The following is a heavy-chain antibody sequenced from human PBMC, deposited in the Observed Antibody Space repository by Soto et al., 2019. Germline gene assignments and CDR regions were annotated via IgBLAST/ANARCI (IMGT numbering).Heavy chain of an antibody. J-gene: IGHJ5*02. V-gene: IGHV4-28*01. CDR3: ERKEEKGGFDP. CDR2: IYYSGRT. CDR1: GYPISSSTS. Sequence: SETLSLTCAVSGYPISSSTSWGWIRQPPGKGLEWIGHIYYSGRTYYNPSLKSRVTMSVDTSKNQFSLKLSSVTAVDTAVYYCERKEEKGGFDPGGQETLVTVSS.